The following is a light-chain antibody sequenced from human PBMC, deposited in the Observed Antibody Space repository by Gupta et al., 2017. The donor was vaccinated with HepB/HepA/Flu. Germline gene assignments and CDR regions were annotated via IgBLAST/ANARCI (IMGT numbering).Light chain of an antibody. CDR3: QVWDSRSDHPYV. V-gene: IGLV3-21*04. CDR2: YDS. CDR1: NIGSKS. J-gene: IGLJ1*01. Sequence: SYVVTQPPSVSVAPGKTARVTCGGNNIGSKSVHWYQQKPGQAPVLVIYYDSDRPSGIPERFSGSNSGNTATLTISRVEAGEEADYYCQVWDSRSDHPYVFGTGTKVTVL.